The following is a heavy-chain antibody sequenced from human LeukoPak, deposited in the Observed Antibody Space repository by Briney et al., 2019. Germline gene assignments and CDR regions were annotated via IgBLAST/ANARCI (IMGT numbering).Heavy chain of an antibody. CDR2: IYSGGST. CDR3: AGSSGWHGGDY. CDR1: GFTFISYG. Sequence: GRSLRLSCAASGFTFISYGMHWVRQAPGKGLEWVSVIYSGGSTYYADSVQGRVTISRDNYKNTLYLQMNSLRAEDTAVYYCAGSSGWHGGDYWGQGTLVTVSS. J-gene: IGHJ4*02. D-gene: IGHD6-19*01. V-gene: IGHV3-66*01.